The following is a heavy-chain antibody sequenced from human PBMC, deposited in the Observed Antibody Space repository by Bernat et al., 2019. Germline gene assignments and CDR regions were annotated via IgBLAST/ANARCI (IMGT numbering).Heavy chain of an antibody. J-gene: IGHJ4*02. CDR1: GFTFSSYS. CDR3: ARVAVYYYGSGSYPLDY. D-gene: IGHD3-10*01. CDR2: ISSSSSTI. V-gene: IGHV3-48*01. Sequence: EVQLVESGGGLVQPGGSLRLSCAASGFTFSSYSMNWVRQAPGKGLEWVSYISSSSSTIYYADSVKGRFTISRDNAKNSLYLQMNSLGAEDTAVYYCARVAVYYYGSGSYPLDYWGQGTLVTVSS.